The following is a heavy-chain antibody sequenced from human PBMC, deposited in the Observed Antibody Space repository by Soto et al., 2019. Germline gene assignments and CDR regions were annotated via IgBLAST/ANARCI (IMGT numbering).Heavy chain of an antibody. CDR1: GYSFTSYW. D-gene: IGHD2-2*02. J-gene: IGHJ5*02. CDR3: ARLVCSTSCYTNWFDP. Sequence: PGESLKISCKGSGYSFTSYWIGWVRQMPGKGLEWMGIIYPGDSDTRYSPSFQGQVTISAVKSISTAYLQWSSLKASDTAMYYCARLVCSTSCYTNWFDPWGQGTLVTVSS. V-gene: IGHV5-51*01. CDR2: IYPGDSDT.